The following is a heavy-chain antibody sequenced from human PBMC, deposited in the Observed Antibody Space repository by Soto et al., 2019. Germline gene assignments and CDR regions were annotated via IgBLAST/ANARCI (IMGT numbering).Heavy chain of an antibody. J-gene: IGHJ5*02. CDR3: ARACSGGSCYFWFDP. Sequence: ASVKVSCKASRYTFTSYAIHWVRQVPVQRLEWMGWINAGNGNTKYSQKFQGRVTITRDTSASTAYMELSSLRSEDTAVYYCARACSGGSCYFWFDPWGQGTLVTVSS. V-gene: IGHV1-3*01. CDR2: INAGNGNT. D-gene: IGHD2-15*01. CDR1: RYTFTSYA.